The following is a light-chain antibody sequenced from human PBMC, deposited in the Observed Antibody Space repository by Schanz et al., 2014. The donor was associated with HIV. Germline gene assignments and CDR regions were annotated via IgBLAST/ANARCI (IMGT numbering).Light chain of an antibody. CDR3: QQYNNWLPLT. V-gene: IGKV3-15*01. Sequence: EIVLTQSPGTLSLSPGERATLSCRASQSVTSSYLAWYQQKPGQAPRLLIYGTSTRATGIPARFSGSGSGTEFTLTISSLQSEDFAVYYCQQYNNWLPLTFGGGTKVEIK. CDR1: QSVTSSY. J-gene: IGKJ4*01. CDR2: GTS.